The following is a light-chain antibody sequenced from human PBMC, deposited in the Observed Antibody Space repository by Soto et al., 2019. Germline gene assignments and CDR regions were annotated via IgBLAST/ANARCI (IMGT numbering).Light chain of an antibody. J-gene: IGKJ5*01. V-gene: IGKV3-11*01. CDR3: QQRSKWIT. Sequence: EIVLTQSPATLSLSPGERATLSCRASQSVSSYLAWYQQKAGQAPRLLIYDASNRATGIPDRFSASGSGTDFTLTISSLEPEDYAVYYCQQRSKWITFGQGTRLDIK. CDR1: QSVSSY. CDR2: DAS.